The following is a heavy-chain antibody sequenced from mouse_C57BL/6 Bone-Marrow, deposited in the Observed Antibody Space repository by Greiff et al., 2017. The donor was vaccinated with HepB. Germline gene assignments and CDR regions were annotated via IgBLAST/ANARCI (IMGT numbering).Heavy chain of an antibody. Sequence: QVQLKQSGAELARPGASVKLSCKASGYTFTSYGISWVKQRTGQGLEWIGEIYPRSGNTYYNEKFKGKATLTADKSSSTAYMELRSLTSEDSAVYFCARGWDWFAYWGQVTLVTVSA. V-gene: IGHV1-81*01. CDR3: ARGWDWFAY. J-gene: IGHJ3*01. CDR1: GYTFTSYG. CDR2: IYPRSGNT. D-gene: IGHD4-1*01.